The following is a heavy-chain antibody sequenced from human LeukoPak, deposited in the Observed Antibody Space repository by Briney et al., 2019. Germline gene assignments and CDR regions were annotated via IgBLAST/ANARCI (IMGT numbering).Heavy chain of an antibody. CDR2: LNQDGRQT. V-gene: IGHV3-7*01. CDR3: ARSWSSVGTTLPTDY. J-gene: IGHJ4*02. D-gene: IGHD1-26*01. Sequence: GGSLRLSCAASGFTFSNYWMTWVRQAPGKGLEWVASLNQDGRQTYYVDSVKGRFTISRDNAQNSLYLQMSSLRVEDTALYYCARSWSSVGTTLPTDYWGQGALVTVSS. CDR1: GFTFSNYW.